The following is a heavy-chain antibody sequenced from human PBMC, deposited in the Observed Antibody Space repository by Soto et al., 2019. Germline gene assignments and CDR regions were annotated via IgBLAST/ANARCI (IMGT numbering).Heavy chain of an antibody. Sequence: PSETLFLTCTVSGGSISSSSYYWGWIRQPPGKGLEWIGSIYYSGSTYYNPSLKSRVTISVDTSKNQFSLKLSSVTAADTAVYYCARTRITIFGVVMPFDYWGQGTLVTVSS. CDR3: ARTRITIFGVVMPFDY. CDR1: GGSISSSSYY. CDR2: IYYSGST. J-gene: IGHJ4*02. V-gene: IGHV4-39*01. D-gene: IGHD3-3*01.